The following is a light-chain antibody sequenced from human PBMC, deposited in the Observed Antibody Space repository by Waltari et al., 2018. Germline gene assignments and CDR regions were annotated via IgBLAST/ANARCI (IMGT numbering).Light chain of an antibody. Sequence: QSVLTQPPSASGTPGPRVTISCSGSGSNIATNPGHWYQLLPGMAPKLLIYSTNKRLSGVPDRFSGFKSGTSASLAISGLQSEDEADYYCAAWDDDLNGRVFGGGTTLTVL. CDR1: GSNIATNP. CDR2: STN. J-gene: IGLJ2*01. V-gene: IGLV1-44*01. CDR3: AAWDDDLNGRV.